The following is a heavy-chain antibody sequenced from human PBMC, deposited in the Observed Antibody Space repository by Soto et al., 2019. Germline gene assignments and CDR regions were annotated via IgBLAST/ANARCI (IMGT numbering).Heavy chain of an antibody. J-gene: IGHJ4*02. CDR2: IYYSGST. CDR1: AGSTSRAW. V-gene: IGHV4-59*01. Sequence: SQDRRVPWSGSAGSTSRAWWIVFRQHPGKGLEWIGYIYYSGSTNYNPSLKSRVTISVDTSKNQFSLKLSSVTAADTAVYYCARDNGSRYGYPLDHWGQGPLVTVS. CDR3: ARDNGSRYGYPLDH. D-gene: IGHD5-18*01.